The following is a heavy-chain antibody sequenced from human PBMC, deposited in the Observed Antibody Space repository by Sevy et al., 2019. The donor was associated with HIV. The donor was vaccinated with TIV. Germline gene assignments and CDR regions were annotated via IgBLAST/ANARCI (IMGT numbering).Heavy chain of an antibody. D-gene: IGHD3-22*01. CDR3: AMNYYDSSGSSFSFDF. V-gene: IGHV3-33*03. J-gene: IGHJ4*02. Sequence: GGSLILSCAASGFTFSSYGMHWVRQAPGKGLEWVAVIWNDGSGKYYADSVKGRFSISRDNSKNTLYLQMNSLRAEDTAVYYCAMNYYDSSGSSFSFDFWGQGTLVTVSS. CDR1: GFTFSSYG. CDR2: IWNDGSGK.